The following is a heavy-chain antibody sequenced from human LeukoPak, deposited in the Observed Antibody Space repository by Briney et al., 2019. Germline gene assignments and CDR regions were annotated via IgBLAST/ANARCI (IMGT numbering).Heavy chain of an antibody. CDR2: ISWNSGSI. J-gene: IGHJ4*02. D-gene: IGHD6-13*01. CDR1: GFTFDDYA. CDR3: AKAHSSSWYGYFDY. Sequence: GGSLRLSCAASGFTFDDYAMHWVRQAPGKGLEWVSGISWNSGSIGYADSVKGRFTISRDNAKNSLYLQMNSLGAEDMALYYCAKAHSSSWYGYFDYWGQGTLVTVSS. V-gene: IGHV3-9*03.